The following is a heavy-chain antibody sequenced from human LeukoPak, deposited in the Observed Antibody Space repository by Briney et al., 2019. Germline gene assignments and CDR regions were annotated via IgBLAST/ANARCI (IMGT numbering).Heavy chain of an antibody. CDR2: INYSGGT. Sequence: SETLSLTCTVSGGSLSSYYWNWIRQPPGKGLEWIVCINYSGGTNYNPSLKSRVTMSVDTSKNQFSLRLSSVTAADTAVYYCASLVGSTNYWGQGTLVTVSS. CDR3: ASLVGSTNY. V-gene: IGHV4-59*01. J-gene: IGHJ4*02. CDR1: GGSLSSYY. D-gene: IGHD1-26*01.